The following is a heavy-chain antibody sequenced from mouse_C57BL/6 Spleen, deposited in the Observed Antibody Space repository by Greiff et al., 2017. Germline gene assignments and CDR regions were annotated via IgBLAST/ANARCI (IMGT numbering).Heavy chain of an antibody. Sequence: QVQLQQSGAELVRPGASVTLSCKASGYTFTDYEMHWVKQTPVHGLEWIGAIDPETGGTAYNQKFKGKAILTADKSSSTAYMELRSLTSEDSAVYYCTRRYGYDGYYFDYWGQGTTLTVSS. J-gene: IGHJ2*01. V-gene: IGHV1-15*01. CDR3: TRRYGYDGYYFDY. D-gene: IGHD2-2*01. CDR1: GYTFTDYE. CDR2: IDPETGGT.